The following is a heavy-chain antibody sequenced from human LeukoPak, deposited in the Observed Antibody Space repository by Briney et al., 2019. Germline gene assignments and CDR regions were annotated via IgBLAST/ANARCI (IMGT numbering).Heavy chain of an antibody. J-gene: IGHJ4*02. CDR1: GFTFSSYS. Sequence: GGSLRLSCAASGFTFSSYSMNWVRQAPGKGLEWVSSISSSSSYIYYADSVKGRFTISRDNAKNSLYLQMNSLRAEDTAVYYCARGDTAMVPSFGYWGQGTLVTVSS. D-gene: IGHD5-18*01. CDR3: ARGDTAMVPSFGY. V-gene: IGHV3-21*01. CDR2: ISSSSSYI.